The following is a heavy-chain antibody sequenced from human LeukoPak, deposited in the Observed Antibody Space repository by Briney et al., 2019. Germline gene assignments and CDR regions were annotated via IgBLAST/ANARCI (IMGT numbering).Heavy chain of an antibody. Sequence: AASVKVSCKASGGTFSSYAISWVRQAPGQGLEWMGGIIPIFGTANYAQKFQGRVTITTDESTSTAYMELSSLRSEDTAVYYCARGRDIVVVPAASHWFDPWGQGTLVTVSS. J-gene: IGHJ5*02. CDR3: ARGRDIVVVPAASHWFDP. CDR1: GGTFSSYA. D-gene: IGHD2-2*01. V-gene: IGHV1-69*05. CDR2: IIPIFGTA.